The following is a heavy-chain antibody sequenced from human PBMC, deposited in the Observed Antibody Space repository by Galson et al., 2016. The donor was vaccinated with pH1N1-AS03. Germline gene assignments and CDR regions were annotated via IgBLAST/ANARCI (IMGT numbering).Heavy chain of an antibody. CDR2: ISWNSNKI. Sequence: SLRLSCAVSGFRFDDYAMHWVRQAPGKGLEWVSSISWNSNKIDYAESVKGRFTISRDSSKNTLNLQMNSLRAEDTALYYCIKGGAASADFFDIWGQGTMVTVSS. D-gene: IGHD3/OR15-3a*01. J-gene: IGHJ3*02. CDR3: IKGGAASADFFDI. V-gene: IGHV3-9*01. CDR1: GFRFDDYA.